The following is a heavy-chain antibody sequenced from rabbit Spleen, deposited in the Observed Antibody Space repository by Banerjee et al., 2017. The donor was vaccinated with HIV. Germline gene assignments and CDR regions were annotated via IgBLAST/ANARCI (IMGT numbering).Heavy chain of an antibody. V-gene: IGHV1S45*01. Sequence: EQLEESGGGLVKPEGSLTLTCKASGVSFSDKDVMCWVRQAPGKGLEWIACINIVTGKDVYATWAKGRFIMSRTSSTTVTLQMTSLTAADTATYFCARDAGSGHYIDAYFDLWGPGTLVTVS. D-gene: IGHD8-1*01. CDR1: GVSFSDKDV. J-gene: IGHJ4*01. CDR3: ARDAGSGHYIDAYFDL. CDR2: INIVTGKD.